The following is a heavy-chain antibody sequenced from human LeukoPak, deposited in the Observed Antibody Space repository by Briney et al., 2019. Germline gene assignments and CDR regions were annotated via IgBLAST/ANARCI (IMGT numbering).Heavy chain of an antibody. CDR2: VYYSGDT. J-gene: IGHJ4*02. CDR3: ARHPFATPFDY. V-gene: IGHV4-59*08. CDR1: GGSVSGVY. D-gene: IGHD2-15*01. Sequence: SETLSLTCTVSGGSVSGVYWGLFRQPPRKGLEWIGYVYYSGDTNYNPSLKSRVTMSLDTSKNQVSLRLSSVTAADTAVYYCARHPFATPFDYWGRGTLLTVSS.